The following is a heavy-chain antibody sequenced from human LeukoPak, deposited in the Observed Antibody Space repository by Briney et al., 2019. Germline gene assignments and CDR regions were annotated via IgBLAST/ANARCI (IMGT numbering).Heavy chain of an antibody. Sequence: GGSLRLSCAASGLTFNNYWMNWVRQAPGKGLEGVANIKQDGSEKKYVDSVKGRFTISRDNAKKSLYLQMNSLRAEDTAVYYCARGKYDSSGYPLLGFDYWGQGTLVTVSS. CDR1: GLTFNNYW. CDR3: ARGKYDSSGYPLLGFDY. V-gene: IGHV3-7*01. D-gene: IGHD3-22*01. CDR2: IKQDGSEK. J-gene: IGHJ4*02.